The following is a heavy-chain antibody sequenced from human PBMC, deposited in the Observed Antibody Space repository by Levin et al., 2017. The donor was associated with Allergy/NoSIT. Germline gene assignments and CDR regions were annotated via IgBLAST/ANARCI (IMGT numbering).Heavy chain of an antibody. CDR2: IYYSGST. CDR1: GGSISSGGYY. J-gene: IGHJ4*02. D-gene: IGHD6-19*01. Sequence: PSETLSLTCTVSGGSISSGGYYWSWIRQHPGKGLEWIGYIYYSGSTYYNPSLKSRVTISVDTSKNQFSLKLSSVTAADTAVYYCARWGIAVAGTLDYWGQGTLVTVSS. V-gene: IGHV4-31*03. CDR3: ARWGIAVAGTLDY.